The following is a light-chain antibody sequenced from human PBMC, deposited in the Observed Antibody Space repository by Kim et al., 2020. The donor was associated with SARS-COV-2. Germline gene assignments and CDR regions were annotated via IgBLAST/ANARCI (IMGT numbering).Light chain of an antibody. V-gene: IGLV3-21*04. Sequence: SYELTQPPSVSVAPGETATITCGGDDIETKSVHWYQHTPGQAPVLVIHYDRDQPSSLPDRFSGSNTANTATLIITRAEAGDEADYYCQVYDNGNNPVIFGGGTQLTVL. CDR1: DIETKS. CDR3: QVYDNGNNPVI. J-gene: IGLJ2*01. CDR2: YDR.